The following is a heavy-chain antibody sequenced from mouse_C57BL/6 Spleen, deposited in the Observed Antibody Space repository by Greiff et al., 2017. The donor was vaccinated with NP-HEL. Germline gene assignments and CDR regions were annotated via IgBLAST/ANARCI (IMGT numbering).Heavy chain of an antibody. Sequence: EVKLVESGGGLVKPGGSLKLSCAASEFTFSDYGMHWVRQAPEKGLEWVAYISSGSSTIYYADTVKGRFTISRDNAKNTLFLQMTSLRSEDTAMYYCARYDYLDYWGQGTTLTVSS. CDR3: ARYDYLDY. J-gene: IGHJ2*01. CDR1: EFTFSDYG. CDR2: ISSGSSTI. V-gene: IGHV5-17*01. D-gene: IGHD2-3*01.